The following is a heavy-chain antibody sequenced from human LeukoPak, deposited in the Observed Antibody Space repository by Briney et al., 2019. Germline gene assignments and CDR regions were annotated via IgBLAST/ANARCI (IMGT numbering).Heavy chain of an antibody. Sequence: GGSLRLSCAASGFTFSSYGMHWVRQAPGKGLEWVAFIWYDGSNQDHADSVKGRFTISRDNSKNTLYLQMNTLRAEDTAVYYCARFVGGIGFDYWGQGTLVTVSS. V-gene: IGHV3-33*08. CDR1: GFTFSSYG. J-gene: IGHJ4*02. D-gene: IGHD6-13*01. CDR3: ARFVGGIGFDY. CDR2: IWYDGSNQ.